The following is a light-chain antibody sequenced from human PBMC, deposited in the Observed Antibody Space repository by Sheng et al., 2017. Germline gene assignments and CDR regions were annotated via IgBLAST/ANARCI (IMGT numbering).Light chain of an antibody. V-gene: IGKV3-20*01. CDR1: QSVSSTY. CDR2: STS. CDR3: QQYGSSPPYS. Sequence: EIVLTQSPGTLSLSPGERATLSCRASQSVSSTYLAWYQQKPGQAPRLLIYSTSSRATGIPDRFSGSGSGTDFTLTISRLEPEDFALYYCQQYGSSPPYSFGPGTKLDIK. J-gene: IGKJ2*03.